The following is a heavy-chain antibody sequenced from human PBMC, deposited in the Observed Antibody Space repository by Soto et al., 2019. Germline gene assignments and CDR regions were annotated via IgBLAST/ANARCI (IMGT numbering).Heavy chain of an antibody. CDR3: ERAGSYGSGSHLYYYYGMDV. V-gene: IGHV4-4*02. J-gene: IGHJ6*02. Sequence: PSETLSLTCAVSGGSISSSNWWSWVRQPPGKGLEWIGEIYHSGSTNYNPSLKSRVTISVDKSKNQFSLKLSSVTAADTAVYYCERAGSYGSGSHLYYYYGMDVWGQGTTVTVSS. CDR1: GGSISSSNW. CDR2: IYHSGST. D-gene: IGHD3-10*01.